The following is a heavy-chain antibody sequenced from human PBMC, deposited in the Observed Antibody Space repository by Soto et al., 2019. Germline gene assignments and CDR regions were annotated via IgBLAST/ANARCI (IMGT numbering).Heavy chain of an antibody. CDR3: SRSLTGIAAHPRNWFDP. Sequence: QVQLVQSGAAVKKPGSSVKVSCKASGGTFSSYAISWVRQAPGQGLEWMGGIIPIFGTANYAQKFQGRVTITADESTSTAYMELSSLSSEYTAVYSCSRSLTGIAAHPRNWFDPWGQGTLVTVSS. V-gene: IGHV1-69*12. D-gene: IGHD6-13*01. CDR2: IIPIFGTA. J-gene: IGHJ5*02. CDR1: GGTFSSYA.